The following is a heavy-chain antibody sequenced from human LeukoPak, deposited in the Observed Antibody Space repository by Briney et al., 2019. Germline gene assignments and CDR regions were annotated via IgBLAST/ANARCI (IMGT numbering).Heavy chain of an antibody. CDR2: INHSGST. CDR3: ARWGEAGTFDY. CDR1: GGSFSGYY. Sequence: KSSETLSLTCAVYGGSFSGYYWSWIRQPPGKGLEWIGEINHSGSTNYNPSLKSRVTISVDTSKNQFSLKLSSVTAADTAVYYCARWGEAGTFDYWGQGTLVTVSS. V-gene: IGHV4-34*01. J-gene: IGHJ4*02. D-gene: IGHD6-19*01.